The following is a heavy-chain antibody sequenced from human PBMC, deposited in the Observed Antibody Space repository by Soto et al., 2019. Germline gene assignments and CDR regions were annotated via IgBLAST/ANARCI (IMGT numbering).Heavy chain of an antibody. CDR3: AKDIRPAIAGFGMDV. CDR1: GFTFDDYT. Sequence: EVQLVESGGVVVQPGGSLRLSCAASGFTFDDYTMHWVRQAPGKGLEWVSLISWDGGSTYYADSVKGRFTISRDNSKNSLYLQMNGLRTEDTALYYCAKDIRPAIAGFGMDVWGQGTTVTVSS. V-gene: IGHV3-43*01. J-gene: IGHJ6*02. CDR2: ISWDGGST.